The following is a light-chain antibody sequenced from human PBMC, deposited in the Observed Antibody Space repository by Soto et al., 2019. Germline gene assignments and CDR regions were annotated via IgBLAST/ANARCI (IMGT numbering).Light chain of an antibody. CDR3: QQRASWPYT. J-gene: IGKJ2*01. V-gene: IGKV3-11*01. CDR1: RSVSSY. Sequence: EIVLTQSPATLSLSPGERATLSCRASRSVSSYLAWYQQKPGQAPRLFIYDASNTATGIPGRFSGSGSGTDFTLTISSLEPEDYAIYDCQQRASWPYTFGQGTKLEIK. CDR2: DAS.